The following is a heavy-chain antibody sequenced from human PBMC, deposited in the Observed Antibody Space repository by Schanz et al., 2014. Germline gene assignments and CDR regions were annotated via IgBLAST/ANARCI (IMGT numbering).Heavy chain of an antibody. J-gene: IGHJ3*02. V-gene: IGHV3-33*08. Sequence: VQLVESGGGLVQPGRSLRLSCVASGFRFDDYAMHWVRQAPGKGLEWVALISYDGSSKNHADSVQGRFTISRDNSKNALYLQMDSLRAEDTAVYYCARGIIAMVRGDVVGAFDMWGQGTMVTVSS. CDR2: ISYDGSSK. CDR1: GFRFDDYA. D-gene: IGHD3-10*01. CDR3: ARGIIAMVRGDVVGAFDM.